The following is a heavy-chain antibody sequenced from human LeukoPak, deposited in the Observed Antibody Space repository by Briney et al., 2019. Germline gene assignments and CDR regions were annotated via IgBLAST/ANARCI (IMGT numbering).Heavy chain of an antibody. CDR3: ARTVQLERPVPLRNYYYMDV. CDR2: IYNGGST. V-gene: IGHV3-53*01. CDR1: GFTVSSKY. J-gene: IGHJ6*03. Sequence: PGGSLRLSCAASGFTVSSKYMSWVRQPPGKGLEWVSVIYNGGSTYYADSVKGRFTISRDNAKNTLYLQMHSLRAEDTAVYYCARTVQLERPVPLRNYYYMDVWGKGTTVTISS. D-gene: IGHD1-1*01.